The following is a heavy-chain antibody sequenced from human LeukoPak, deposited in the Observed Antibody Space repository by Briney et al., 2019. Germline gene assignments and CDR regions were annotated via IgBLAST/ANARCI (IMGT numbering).Heavy chain of an antibody. CDR2: IYHSGST. J-gene: IGHJ6*03. Sequence: PSQTLSLTCAVSGGSISSDGYSWSWIRQPPGKGLEWIGYIYHSGSTFYNPSLKSRVTISVDTSKNQFSLKLSSVTAADTAVYYCASLRGYCSSTSCHHGEYYYYMDVWGKGTTVTVSS. V-gene: IGHV4-30-2*05. CDR1: GGSISSDGYS. D-gene: IGHD2-2*01. CDR3: ASLRGYCSSTSCHHGEYYYYMDV.